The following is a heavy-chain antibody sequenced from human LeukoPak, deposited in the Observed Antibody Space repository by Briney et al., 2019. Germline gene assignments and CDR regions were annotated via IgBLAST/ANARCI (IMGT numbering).Heavy chain of an antibody. CDR2: IYYSGST. J-gene: IGHJ5*02. CDR1: GGSISSYY. D-gene: IGHD5-18*01. CDR3: ARVTGYSYGSNWFDP. V-gene: IGHV4-59*01. Sequence: SETLSLTCIVSGGSISSYYWSWIRQPPGKGLEWIGYIYYSGSTNYNPSLKSRVTISVDTSKNQFSLKLSSVTAADTAVYYCARVTGYSYGSNWFDPWGQGTLVTVSS.